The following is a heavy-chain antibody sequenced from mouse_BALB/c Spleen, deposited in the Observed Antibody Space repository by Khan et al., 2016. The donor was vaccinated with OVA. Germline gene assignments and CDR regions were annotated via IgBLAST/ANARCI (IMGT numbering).Heavy chain of an antibody. V-gene: IGHV14-1*02. CDR1: GFNIKDYY. CDR3: ARRGYGNYWFAY. Sequence: VQLKQSGAELVRPGALVKLSCKASGFNIKDYYMYWVKQRPEQGLEWIGWIDPENGNTIYDPKFQGKASITADTSSNTAYLQLSSLTSEDTAVYYCARRGYGNYWFAYWGQGTLVTVSA. D-gene: IGHD2-1*01. J-gene: IGHJ3*01. CDR2: IDPENGNT.